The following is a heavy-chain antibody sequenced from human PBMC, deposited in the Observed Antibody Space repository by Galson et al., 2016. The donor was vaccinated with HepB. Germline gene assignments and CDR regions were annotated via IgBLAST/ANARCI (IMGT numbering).Heavy chain of an antibody. CDR3: ARTGGYDSSGYYYPDNWFDP. J-gene: IGHJ5*02. CDR2: ISANNGNT. CDR1: GYTFTSYG. D-gene: IGHD3-22*01. V-gene: IGHV1-18*01. Sequence: SVKVSCKASGYTFTSYGISWVRQAPGQGLEWMGRISANNGNTNYAQKLQGRVTMTTDTSTSTVYMELRSLRSDDTAVDYCARTGGYDSSGYYYPDNWFDPWGQGTLVTVSS.